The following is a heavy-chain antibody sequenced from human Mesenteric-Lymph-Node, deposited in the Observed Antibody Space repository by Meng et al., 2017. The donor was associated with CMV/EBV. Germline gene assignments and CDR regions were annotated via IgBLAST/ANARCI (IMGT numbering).Heavy chain of an antibody. CDR2: ITHNGRT. V-gene: IGHV4-34*01. CDR3: ARGSSYDILTGYFDY. D-gene: IGHD3-9*01. Sequence: QWGGGMWKPSGAPLDTGGDVCGCVRGCHWKWVRQSPEKGLEWIGEITHNGRTTYNPSFTSRIIISVDTSTNQISLNMSSVTAADTDVYYCARGSSYDILTGYFDYWGQGALVTVSS. CDR1: CGCVRGCH. J-gene: IGHJ4*02.